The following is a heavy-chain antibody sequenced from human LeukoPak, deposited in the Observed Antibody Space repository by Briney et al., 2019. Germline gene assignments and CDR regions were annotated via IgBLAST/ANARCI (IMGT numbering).Heavy chain of an antibody. D-gene: IGHD3-9*01. Sequence: PSETLSLTCTVSGGSTSSYYWSWIRQPPGKGLEWIGYIYYSGSTNYNPSLKSRVTISVDTSKNQFSLKLSSVTAADTAVYYCAGMKTYYDILTGYYRPSYYYYGMDVWGQGTTVTVSS. J-gene: IGHJ6*02. CDR3: AGMKTYYDILTGYYRPSYYYYGMDV. CDR1: GGSTSSYY. CDR2: IYYSGST. V-gene: IGHV4-59*01.